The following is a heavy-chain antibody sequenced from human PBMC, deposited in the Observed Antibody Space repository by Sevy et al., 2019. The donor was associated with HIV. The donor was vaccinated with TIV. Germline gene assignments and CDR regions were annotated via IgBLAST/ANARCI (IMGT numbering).Heavy chain of an antibody. CDR3: VRAYCSGGRCYSGAY. V-gene: IGHV1-18*01. CDR1: GYTFTSYK. CDR2: VSAHNGDT. Sequence: ASVKVSCKTSGYTFTSYKITWVRQAPGQGLEWMGGVSAHNGDTNYAQRFRGRVTMTTDTSTSTAYMDLRSLGSDDTAVYYCVRAYCSGGRCYSGAYWGQGTLVTVSS. D-gene: IGHD2-15*01. J-gene: IGHJ4*02.